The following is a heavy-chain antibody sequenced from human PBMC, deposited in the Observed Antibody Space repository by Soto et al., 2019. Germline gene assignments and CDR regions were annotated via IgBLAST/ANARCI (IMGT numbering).Heavy chain of an antibody. Sequence: QVQLQESGPGLVKPSQTLSLTCTVSGGSISSGGYYWSWIRQHPGKGLEWIGYIYYSGSTYYNPSLKSRVTISVDTSKNQFSLKLSSVTAADTAVYYCARWGIAARPGPRGAFDIWGQGTMVTVSS. D-gene: IGHD6-6*01. CDR2: IYYSGST. V-gene: IGHV4-31*03. CDR1: GGSISSGGYY. CDR3: ARWGIAARPGPRGAFDI. J-gene: IGHJ3*02.